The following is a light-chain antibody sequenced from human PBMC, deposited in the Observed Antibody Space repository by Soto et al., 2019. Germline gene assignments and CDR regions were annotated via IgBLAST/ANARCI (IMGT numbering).Light chain of an antibody. CDR2: AAS. CDR3: QQLFDSPIT. CDR1: QVISTS. Sequence: DIRLAQSPSFLSPSIGESVTIPCRASQVISTSLAWYQVKPGKAPKLLIYAASTLESGVPSRFSATVSGTEFSLTITSLQPEDFATYYCQQLFDSPITFGQGTRLEI. J-gene: IGKJ5*01. V-gene: IGKV1-9*01.